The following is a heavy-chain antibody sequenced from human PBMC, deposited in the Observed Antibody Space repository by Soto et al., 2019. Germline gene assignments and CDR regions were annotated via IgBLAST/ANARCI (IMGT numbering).Heavy chain of an antibody. Sequence: ASVKVSCKASGYTFTSYGISWVRQAPGQGLEWMGWISAYNGNTNYAQKFQGRVTITADKSTSTAYMELSSLRSEDTAVYYCARDCSGGSCYWRDYYYGMDVWG. J-gene: IGHJ6*02. V-gene: IGHV1-18*04. D-gene: IGHD2-15*01. CDR1: GYTFTSYG. CDR2: ISAYNGNT. CDR3: ARDCSGGSCYWRDYYYGMDV.